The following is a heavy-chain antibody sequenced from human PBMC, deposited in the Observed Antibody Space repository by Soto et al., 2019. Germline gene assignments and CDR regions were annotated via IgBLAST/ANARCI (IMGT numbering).Heavy chain of an antibody. J-gene: IGHJ4*02. Sequence: ASVKVSCKASGYSISAYYIHWVRQAPGQGLEWMGWIDPKNGGTVSAQKFQGRLTMTRDTSISTVYMDLSGLASDDTALYYCGRDDYGIFPYWGQGSLVTVSS. CDR3: GRDDYGIFPY. V-gene: IGHV1-2*02. D-gene: IGHD3-10*01. CDR2: IDPKNGGT. CDR1: GYSISAYY.